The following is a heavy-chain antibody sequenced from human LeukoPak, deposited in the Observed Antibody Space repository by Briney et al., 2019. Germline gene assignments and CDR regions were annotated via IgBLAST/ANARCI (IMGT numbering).Heavy chain of an antibody. V-gene: IGHV3-23*01. D-gene: IGHD1-1*01. J-gene: IGHJ4*02. Sequence: GGSLRLSCAASGFTFSSYAMSWVRQAPGKGLEWVSAISGSGGSTYYADSVKGRFTISRDNSKNTLYLQMNSLRAEDTAVYYCAKDGFGTTRTREFDYWGQGTLVTVSS. CDR1: GFTFSSYA. CDR3: AKDGFGTTRTREFDY. CDR2: ISGSGGST.